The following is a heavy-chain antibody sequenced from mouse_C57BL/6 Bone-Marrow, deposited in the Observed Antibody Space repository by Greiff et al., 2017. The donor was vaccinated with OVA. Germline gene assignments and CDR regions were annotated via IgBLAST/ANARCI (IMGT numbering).Heavy chain of an antibody. V-gene: IGHV1-15*01. Sequence: VKLVESGAELVRPGASVTLSCKASGYTFTDYEMHWVKQTPVHGLEWIGAIDPETGGTAYNQKFKGKAILTADKSSSTAYMELRSLTSEDSAVYYCTDYYGSSYDYAMDYWGQGTSVTVSS. CDR3: TDYYGSSYDYAMDY. D-gene: IGHD1-1*01. J-gene: IGHJ4*01. CDR2: IDPETGGT. CDR1: GYTFTDYE.